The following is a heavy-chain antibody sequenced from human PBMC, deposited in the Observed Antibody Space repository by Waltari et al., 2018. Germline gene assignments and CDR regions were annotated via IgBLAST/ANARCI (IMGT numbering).Heavy chain of an antibody. CDR1: GGSISSHY. Sequence: QVQLQESGPGLVKPSETLSLTCTVSGGSISSHYWIWIRQPPGKGLEWIGYIYYSGSTNDNPARTSRVTISVDTSKNQFSLKLSSVTAADTALYYCARDLGRMVPLFSCDPWGQGTLVTVSS. CDR2: IYYSGST. J-gene: IGHJ5*02. V-gene: IGHV4-59*11. D-gene: IGHD2-8*01. CDR3: ARDLGRMVPLFSCDP.